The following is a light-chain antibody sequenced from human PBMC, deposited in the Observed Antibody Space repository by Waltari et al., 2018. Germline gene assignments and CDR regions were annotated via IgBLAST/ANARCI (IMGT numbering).Light chain of an antibody. CDR3: SSYAGSNRVI. J-gene: IGLJ2*01. V-gene: IGLV2-8*01. CDR2: EFK. CDR1: STHVSGYDY. Sequence: QSALTQPPSASGSPGPSVPISCTGTSTHVSGYDYLSWYQQHPGKTPKLMIYEFKKRPSGVPNRFSGSRSGNTASLTVSGLRPEDEADYYCSSYAGSNRVIFGGGTKLTVL.